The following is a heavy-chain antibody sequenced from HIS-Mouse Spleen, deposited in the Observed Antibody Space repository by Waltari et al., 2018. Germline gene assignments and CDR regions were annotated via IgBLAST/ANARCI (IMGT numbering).Heavy chain of an antibody. D-gene: IGHD2-15*01. Sequence: QVQLQQWGAGLLKPSETLSLTCAVYGGSFSGYYWSWIRQPPGKGLEWIGEINHSGSTNYNPSLKSRVTISVDTSKNQFSLKLSSVTAADTAVYYCARGSGYCSGGSCYEYNWFDPWGQGTLVTVSS. CDR1: GGSFSGYY. V-gene: IGHV4-34*01. J-gene: IGHJ5*02. CDR2: INHSGST. CDR3: ARGSGYCSGGSCYEYNWFDP.